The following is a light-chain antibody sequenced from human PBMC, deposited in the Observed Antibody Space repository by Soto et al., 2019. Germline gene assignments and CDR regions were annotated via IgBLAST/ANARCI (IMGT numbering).Light chain of an antibody. V-gene: IGLV2-14*01. CDR3: SSYTTSITYV. J-gene: IGLJ1*01. CDR2: EVS. CDR1: SNDVGGYNY. Sequence: QSVLIQPASVSGSPGQSITISCTGTSNDVGGYNYVSWYQQHLGKAPKLMIYEVSNRPSGISNRFSGSKSGNTAPLTISGLQAEDEADYYCSSYTTSITYVFGTGTKVTVL.